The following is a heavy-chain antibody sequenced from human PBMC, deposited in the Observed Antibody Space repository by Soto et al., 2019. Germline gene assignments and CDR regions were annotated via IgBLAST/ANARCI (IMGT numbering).Heavy chain of an antibody. D-gene: IGHD5-18*01. CDR1: GFTFSSYA. Sequence: VQLVESGGGVVQPGRSLRLSCAASGFTFSSYAMHWVRQAPGKGLEWVAVISGSDGTTNYADSVKGRFTISRDNSKNTLFLQMNSLRAEDTALYYCARRGYIYAWHGFDVWGQGTTVTVSS. CDR3: ARRGYIYAWHGFDV. V-gene: IGHV3-23*04. CDR2: ISGSDGTT. J-gene: IGHJ6*02.